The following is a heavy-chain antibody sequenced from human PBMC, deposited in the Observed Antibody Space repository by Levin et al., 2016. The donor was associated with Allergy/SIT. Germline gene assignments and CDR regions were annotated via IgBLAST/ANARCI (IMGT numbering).Heavy chain of an antibody. Sequence: ASVKVSCKASGYTFTDYDINWVRQATGQGLEWMGWMNPNSGNTGYAQKFQGRVTMTRNTSISTAYMELSSLRSEDTAVYYCARGLSGSLNADFDFWGQGTLVTVSS. D-gene: IGHD3-9*01. V-gene: IGHV1-8*01. CDR1: GYTFTDYD. CDR3: ARGLSGSLNADFDF. CDR2: MNPNSGNT. J-gene: IGHJ4*02.